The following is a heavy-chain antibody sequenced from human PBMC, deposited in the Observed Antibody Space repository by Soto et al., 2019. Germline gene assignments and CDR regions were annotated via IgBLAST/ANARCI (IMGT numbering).Heavy chain of an antibody. J-gene: IGHJ6*02. CDR2: INPSGGST. V-gene: IGHV1-46*01. Sequence: GASVKVSCKASGYTFTSYYMHWVRQAPGQGLEWMGIINPSGGSTSYAQKFQGRVTMTRDTSTSTVYMELSSLRSEETAVYYCARVAVVVVGPVYNGMDVWGQGTTVTVSS. D-gene: IGHD3-22*01. CDR1: GYTFTSYY. CDR3: ARVAVVVVGPVYNGMDV.